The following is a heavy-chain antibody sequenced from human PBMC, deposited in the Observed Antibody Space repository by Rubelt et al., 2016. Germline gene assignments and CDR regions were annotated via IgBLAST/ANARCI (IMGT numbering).Heavy chain of an antibody. CDR2: TSGRGTYT. J-gene: IGHJ4*02. CDR3: AKSRAVADPFNY. CDR1: GFTFSYD. V-gene: IGHV3-23*01. Sequence: EVQVLESGGGLVQPGGSLRLSCSASGFTFSYDVSWVRQAPGKGLEWVSGTSGRGTYTYYAESVKGRFTISRDTSVYLQMNSRRAEDTAVYYCAKSRAVADPFNYWGQGTLVTVSS. D-gene: IGHD6-19*01.